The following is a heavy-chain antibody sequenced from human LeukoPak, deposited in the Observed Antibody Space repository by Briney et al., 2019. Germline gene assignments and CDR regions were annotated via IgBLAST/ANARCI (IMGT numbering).Heavy chain of an antibody. D-gene: IGHD6-13*01. CDR1: GFIFSGYW. CDR2: IKQDGSEQ. CDR3: AKGRYTSSRGNYDH. V-gene: IGHV3-7*03. J-gene: IGHJ4*02. Sequence: GGSLRLSCAASGFIFSGYWMNWVRQAPGKGLEWVANIKQDGSEQHYVDSVRGRFTISRDNAKNSLYLQVNSLRAEDTAVYYCAKGRYTSSRGNYDHWGQGTLVTVSS.